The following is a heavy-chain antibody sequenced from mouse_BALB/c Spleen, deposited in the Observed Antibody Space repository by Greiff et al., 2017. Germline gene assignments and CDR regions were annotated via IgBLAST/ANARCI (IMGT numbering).Heavy chain of an antibody. Sequence: QVHVKQPGAELVMPGASVKMSCKASGYTFTDYWMHWVKQRPGQGLEWIGAIDTSDSYTSYNQKFKGKATLTVDESSSTAYMQLSSLTSEDSAVYYCARWEGYYGYFDYWGQGTTLTVSS. V-gene: IGHV1-69*01. CDR3: ARWEGYYGYFDY. CDR1: GYTFTDYW. D-gene: IGHD1-1*01. J-gene: IGHJ2*01. CDR2: IDTSDSYT.